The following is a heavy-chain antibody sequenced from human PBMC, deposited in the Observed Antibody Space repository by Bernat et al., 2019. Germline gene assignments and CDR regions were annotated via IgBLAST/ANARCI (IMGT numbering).Heavy chain of an antibody. V-gene: IGHV4-34*01. CDR3: ARRYNWNDARIDY. CDR1: GGSFSGYY. J-gene: IGHJ4*02. D-gene: IGHD1-20*01. CDR2: INHSGST. Sequence: QVQLQQWGAGLLKPSETLSLTCAVYGGSFSGYYWSWIRQPPGKGLEWIGEINHSGSTNYNPSLKSRVTISVDTSKNQFSLKLSSVTAADTAVYYCARRYNWNDARIDYWGQGILVTVSS.